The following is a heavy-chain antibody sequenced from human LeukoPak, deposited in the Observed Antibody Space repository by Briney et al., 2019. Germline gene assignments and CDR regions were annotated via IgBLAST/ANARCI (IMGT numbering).Heavy chain of an antibody. CDR3: ARDRHGQTGYYY. D-gene: IGHD3-9*01. CDR2: IRAYNGNT. Sequence: ASVNVSCKASGYTFTSYGISWVRQAPGQGLEWVGWIRAYNGNTTYPQKLQGRVTRTTDTSTSAAYMELRSLRSDDTSVYYCARDRHGQTGYYYWGQGTLVTGSS. CDR1: GYTFTSYG. V-gene: IGHV1-18*01. J-gene: IGHJ4*02.